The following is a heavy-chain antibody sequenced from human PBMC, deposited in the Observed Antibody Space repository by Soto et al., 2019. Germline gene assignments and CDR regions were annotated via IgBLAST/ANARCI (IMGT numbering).Heavy chain of an antibody. CDR1: GFTFSDYY. D-gene: IGHD3-22*01. CDR2: ISSSSSYT. V-gene: IGHV3-11*06. CDR3: ARGTYYYDSSGHLY. Sequence: GGSLRLSCAASGFTFSDYYMSWIRQAPGKGLEWVSYISSSSSYTNYADSVKGRFTISRDNAKNSLYLQMNSLRAEDTAVYYCARGTYYYDSSGHLYWGQGTLVTVSS. J-gene: IGHJ4*02.